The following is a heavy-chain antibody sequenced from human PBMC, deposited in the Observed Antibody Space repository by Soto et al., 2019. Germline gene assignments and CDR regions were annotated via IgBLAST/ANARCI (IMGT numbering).Heavy chain of an antibody. D-gene: IGHD3-22*01. J-gene: IGHJ4*02. Sequence: PSETLSLTCTVSGGSISSYYWSWIRQPPGKGLEWIGYIYYSGSTNYNPSLKSRVTISVDTSKNQFSLKLSSVTAADTAVYYCARWCYYDSSGYRKYYFDYWGQGTLVTVSS. CDR3: ARWCYYDSSGYRKYYFDY. CDR2: IYYSGST. V-gene: IGHV4-59*01. CDR1: GGSISSYY.